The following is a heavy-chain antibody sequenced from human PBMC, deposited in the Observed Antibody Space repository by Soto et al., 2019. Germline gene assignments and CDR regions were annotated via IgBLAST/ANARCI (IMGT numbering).Heavy chain of an antibody. CDR3: ARDLAGYSSSWWIWSKDY. Sequence: QVQLVESGGGVVQPGRSLRLSCAASGFTFSSYAMHWVRQAPGKGLEWVAVISYDGSNKYYADSVKGRFTISRDNSKNTLYLQMNSLRAEDTAVYYCARDLAGYSSSWWIWSKDYWGQGTLVTVSS. J-gene: IGHJ4*02. CDR2: ISYDGSNK. CDR1: GFTFSSYA. D-gene: IGHD6-13*01. V-gene: IGHV3-30-3*01.